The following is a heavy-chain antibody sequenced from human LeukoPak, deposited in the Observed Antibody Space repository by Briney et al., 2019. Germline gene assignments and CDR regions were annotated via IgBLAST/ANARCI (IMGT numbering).Heavy chain of an antibody. V-gene: IGHV4-39*01. D-gene: IGHD2-15*01. Sequence: SETLSLTCTVSGGSISSSSYYWAWIRQPPGKGLEWIGSMYQSGSTYYNPFLNSRVTISIDTSKNQFSLKLSTVTAADTAVYYCAKRGSGDGYYFDYWGQGALVTVS. CDR1: GGSISSSSYY. CDR3: AKRGSGDGYYFDY. CDR2: MYQSGST. J-gene: IGHJ4*02.